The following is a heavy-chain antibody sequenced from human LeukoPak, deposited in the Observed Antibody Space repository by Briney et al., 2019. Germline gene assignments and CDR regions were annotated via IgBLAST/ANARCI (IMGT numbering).Heavy chain of an antibody. CDR1: GGSISSYY. D-gene: IGHD6-13*01. CDR2: IYTSGST. CDR3: ARTGAAGSADNGIDY. Sequence: PSETLSLTCTVSGGSISSYYWSWIRQPAGKGLEWIGRIYTSGSTNYNPSLKSRVTMSVDTSKNQFSLKLSSVTAADTAVYYCARTGAAGSADNGIDYWGQGTLVTVSS. J-gene: IGHJ4*02. V-gene: IGHV4-4*07.